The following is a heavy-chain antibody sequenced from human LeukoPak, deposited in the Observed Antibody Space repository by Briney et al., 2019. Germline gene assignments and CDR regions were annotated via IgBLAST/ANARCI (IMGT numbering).Heavy chain of an antibody. CDR3: AREAPYYYGSGSYPYFQH. V-gene: IGHV1-2*04. Sequence: ASVKVSCKASGYTFTSYYVHCFRQAPGQPLEWRVWINANSCGTKCAQKFQGWVTMTRDPSISTAYMELSRLSSDDTAVYYCAREAPYYYGSGSYPYFQHWGQGILVTGSS. D-gene: IGHD3-10*01. CDR2: INANSCGT. J-gene: IGHJ1*01. CDR1: GYTFTSYY.